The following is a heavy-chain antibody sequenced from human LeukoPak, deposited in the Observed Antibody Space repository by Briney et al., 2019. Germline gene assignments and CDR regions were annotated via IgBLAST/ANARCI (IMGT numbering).Heavy chain of an antibody. D-gene: IGHD3-10*01. V-gene: IGHV4-39*01. CDR3: HLVRGGGYFDY. Sequence: SETLSLTCTVSGASISNNAYHWGWIRQPPGKGLEWLGSINYSGGTHYNPSLKSRVTISADKSKNQSSLKLSSVTAADTAVYYCHLVRGGGYFDYWGLGTLVTVSS. CDR1: GASISNNAYH. CDR2: INYSGGT. J-gene: IGHJ4*02.